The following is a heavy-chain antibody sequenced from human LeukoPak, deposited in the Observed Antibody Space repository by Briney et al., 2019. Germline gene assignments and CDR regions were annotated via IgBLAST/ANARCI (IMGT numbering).Heavy chain of an antibody. CDR2: IYHSGST. Sequence: PSETLSLTCTVSGGSISSGSYYWSWIRQPPGKGLEWIGYIYHSGSTYYNPSLKSRVTISVDTSKNQFSLRLTSVTATDTAVYFCARAPRQSSYYDSWGQGTLVTVSS. CDR3: ARAPRQSSYYDS. J-gene: IGHJ4*02. D-gene: IGHD6-13*01. V-gene: IGHV4-30-2*05. CDR1: GGSISSGSYY.